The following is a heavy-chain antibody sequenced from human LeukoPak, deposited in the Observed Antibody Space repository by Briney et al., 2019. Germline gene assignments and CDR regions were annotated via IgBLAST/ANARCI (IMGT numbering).Heavy chain of an antibody. CDR1: GYTFASYG. CDR2: ISGYNDDT. Sequence: ASVKVSCKASGYTFASYGIDWVRQAPGQGLEWMGWISGYNDDTYYAQNLQGRVTMTTDTSTSTAYMELRILTSDDTALYYCARDTARTTTAGGPDYWGQGTLVTVSS. CDR3: ARDTARTTTAGGPDY. J-gene: IGHJ4*02. D-gene: IGHD6-13*01. V-gene: IGHV1-18*01.